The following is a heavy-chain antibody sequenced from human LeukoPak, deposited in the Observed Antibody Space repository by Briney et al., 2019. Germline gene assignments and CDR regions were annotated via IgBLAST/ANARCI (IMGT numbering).Heavy chain of an antibody. Sequence: PSQTLSLTCTVSGGSIRSDNYYWNWIRQHPGKGLEWIWNIYYSGSTYYNPSLKSRVTLVVDTSKNQFSLQLTSVSTADTAVYYCARLYGSGKNYFDYWGQGTLVTVSS. J-gene: IGHJ4*02. CDR1: GGSIRSDNYY. CDR3: ARLYGSGKNYFDY. CDR2: IYYSGST. D-gene: IGHD3-10*01. V-gene: IGHV4-31*03.